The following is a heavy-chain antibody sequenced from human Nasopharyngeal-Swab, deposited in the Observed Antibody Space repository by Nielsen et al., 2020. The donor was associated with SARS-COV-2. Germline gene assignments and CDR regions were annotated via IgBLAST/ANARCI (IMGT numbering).Heavy chain of an antibody. D-gene: IGHD6-13*01. Sequence: SDTLSLTCTVSDGSISSGDYYWSSIRQPPGKGLEWIGYIYYSGSTYYNPSLKSRVTKSVDTSKNQFSLKLSYVTAADTAVYYCARETAATDHFDYWGQGTLVTVSS. CDR1: DGSISSGDYY. J-gene: IGHJ4*02. CDR3: ARETAATDHFDY. V-gene: IGHV4-30-4*02. CDR2: IYYSGST.